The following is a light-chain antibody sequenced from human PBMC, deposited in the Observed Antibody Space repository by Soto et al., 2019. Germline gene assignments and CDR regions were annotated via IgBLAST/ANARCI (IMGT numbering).Light chain of an antibody. CDR1: SSNIGSNY. Sequence: QSVLTQPPSASGTPGQRVTISCSGSSSNIGSNYVYWYQQLPGTAPKLLIYRNSQWPSGVPDRFSGSKSGTSASLAISGLRSEDEDDYYCAAWDDSLSGPVFGGGTKVTVL. CDR2: RNS. V-gene: IGLV1-47*01. J-gene: IGLJ2*01. CDR3: AAWDDSLSGPV.